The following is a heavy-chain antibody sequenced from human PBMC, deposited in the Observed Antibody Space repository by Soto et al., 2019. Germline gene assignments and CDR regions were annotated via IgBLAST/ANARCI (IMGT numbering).Heavy chain of an antibody. CDR1: GFTFTSSA. D-gene: IGHD3-22*01. CDR2: IVVGSGNT. J-gene: IGHJ1*01. CDR3: AAVPNGYYDSSGYYYKTGYVQH. Sequence: SVKVSCTASGFTFTSSAVQWVRQARGQRLEWIGWIVVGSGNTNYAQKFQERVTITRDMSTSTAYMELSSLRSEDTAVYYCAAVPNGYYDSSGYYYKTGYVQHWGQGTLVTSPQ. V-gene: IGHV1-58*01.